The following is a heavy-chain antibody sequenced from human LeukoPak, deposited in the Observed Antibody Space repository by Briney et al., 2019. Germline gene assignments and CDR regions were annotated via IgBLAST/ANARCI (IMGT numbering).Heavy chain of an antibody. V-gene: IGHV1-18*01. CDR1: GYTFTSYG. Sequence: GASVKVSCRASGYTFTSYGISWVRQAPGQGLEWMGWICAYNGNTNYAQKLQGRVTMTTDTSTSTAYMELSSLRSEDTAVYYCARGFREAAPGNYYYYYYMDVWGKGTTVTVSS. D-gene: IGHD6-6*01. J-gene: IGHJ6*03. CDR3: ARGFREAAPGNYYYYYYMDV. CDR2: ICAYNGNT.